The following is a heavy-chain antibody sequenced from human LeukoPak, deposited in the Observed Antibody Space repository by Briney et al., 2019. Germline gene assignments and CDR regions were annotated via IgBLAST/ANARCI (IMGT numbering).Heavy chain of an antibody. D-gene: IGHD3-22*01. J-gene: IGHJ5*02. CDR3: AGVYYDSSGYYPNWFDP. Sequence: GGSLRLSCAASGFTFSSYSMNWVRQAPGKGLQWVSSISSSSSYIYYADSVKGRFTISRDNAKNSLYLQMNSLRAEDTAVYYCAGVYYDSSGYYPNWFDPWGQGTLVTVSS. V-gene: IGHV3-21*01. CDR2: ISSSSSYI. CDR1: GFTFSSYS.